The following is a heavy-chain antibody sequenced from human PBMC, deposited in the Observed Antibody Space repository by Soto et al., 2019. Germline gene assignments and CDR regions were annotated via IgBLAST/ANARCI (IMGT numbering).Heavy chain of an antibody. D-gene: IGHD1-7*01. V-gene: IGHV3-23*01. J-gene: IGHJ4*02. CDR1: GFTFSSYA. Sequence: GGSLRLSCAASGFTFSSYAMSWVRQAPGKGLEWVSAISGSGGSTYYADSVKGRFTISRDNSKNTLYLQMNSLSAEDTAVYYCAKLAVGDYNWNYDYWGQGTLVTVSS. CDR3: AKLAVGDYNWNYDY. CDR2: ISGSGGST.